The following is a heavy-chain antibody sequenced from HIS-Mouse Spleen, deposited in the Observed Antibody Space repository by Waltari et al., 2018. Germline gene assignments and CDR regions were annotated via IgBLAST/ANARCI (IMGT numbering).Heavy chain of an antibody. Sequence: QLQLQESGPGLVKPSETLSLTCTVSGGPISSSSYYWGWIRPPPGKGLEWIGSIYYSRSTYYNPSLKSRVTISVDTSKNQFSLKLSSVTAADTAVYYCAREIPYSSSWYDWYFDLWGRGTLVTVSS. CDR2: IYYSRST. CDR1: GGPISSSSYY. J-gene: IGHJ2*01. CDR3: AREIPYSSSWYDWYFDL. D-gene: IGHD6-13*01. V-gene: IGHV4-39*07.